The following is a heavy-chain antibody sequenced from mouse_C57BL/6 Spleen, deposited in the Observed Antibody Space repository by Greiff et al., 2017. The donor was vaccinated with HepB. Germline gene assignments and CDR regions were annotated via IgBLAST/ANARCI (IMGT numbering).Heavy chain of an antibody. J-gene: IGHJ3*01. CDR1: GFTFSNYW. D-gene: IGHD2-1*01. CDR2: IRLKSDNYAT. CDR3: TRDGNYEFSWFAY. V-gene: IGHV6-3*01. Sequence: EVKVEESGGGLVQPGGSMKLSCVASGFTFSNYWMNWVRQSPEKGLEWVAQIRLKSDNYATHYAESVKGRFTISRDDSKSSVYLQMNNLRAEDTGIYYCTRDGNYEFSWFAYWGQGTLVTVSA.